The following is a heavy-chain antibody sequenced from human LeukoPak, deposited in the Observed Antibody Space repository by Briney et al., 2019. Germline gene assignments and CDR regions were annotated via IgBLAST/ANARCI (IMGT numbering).Heavy chain of an antibody. Sequence: ASVKVSCKASGYTFTGYYMHWVRQAPGQGLEWMGWINPNSGGTNYAQKFQGRVTMTRDTSISTAYMELSRLRSDDTAVYYCARGASRTGTTNNWFDPWGQGTLVTVSS. CDR1: GYTFTGYY. J-gene: IGHJ5*02. CDR2: INPNSGGT. D-gene: IGHD1-7*01. CDR3: ARGASRTGTTNNWFDP. V-gene: IGHV1-2*02.